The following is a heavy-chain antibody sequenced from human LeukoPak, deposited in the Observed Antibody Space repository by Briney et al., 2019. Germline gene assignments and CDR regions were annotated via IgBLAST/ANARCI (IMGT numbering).Heavy chain of an antibody. CDR2: INHSGST. CDR1: GGSISSSNW. Sequence: SGTLSLTCAVSGGSISSSNWWSWVRQPPGKGLEWIGEINHSGSTNYNPSLKSRVTISVDTSKNQFSLKLSSVTAADTAVYYCARVGIAAAAWGQGTLVTVSS. D-gene: IGHD6-13*01. CDR3: ARVGIAAAA. J-gene: IGHJ5*02. V-gene: IGHV4-4*02.